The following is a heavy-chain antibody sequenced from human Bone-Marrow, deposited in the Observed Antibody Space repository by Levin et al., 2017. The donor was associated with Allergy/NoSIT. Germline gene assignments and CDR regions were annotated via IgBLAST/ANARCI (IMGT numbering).Heavy chain of an antibody. J-gene: IGHJ5*02. Sequence: PGGSLRLSCAASGFTFTRYWMHWVRQAPGKGLVWVSRINSDGSSTRYADSVKGRFTISRDDAKNTLYLQMNSLTAEDTAVYFCARETSKWFDPWGQGTLVTVSS. V-gene: IGHV3-74*01. CDR1: GFTFTRYW. CDR2: INSDGSST. CDR3: ARETSKWFDP.